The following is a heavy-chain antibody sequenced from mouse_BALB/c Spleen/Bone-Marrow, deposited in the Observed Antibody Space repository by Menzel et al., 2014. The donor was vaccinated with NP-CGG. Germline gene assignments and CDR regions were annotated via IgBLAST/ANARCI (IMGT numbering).Heavy chain of an antibody. CDR1: GFTLSNYW. J-gene: IGHJ3*01. Sequence: EVMLVESGGGLVQPGGSMKLSCVASGFTLSNYWMNWVRQSPEKGLEWVAEIRLKSNNYATHYAESVKGRFTISRDDSKSSVYLQMNNLRAEDTGIYYCTSHYGSSYKWFAYWGQGTLVTVSA. CDR2: IRLKSNNYAT. V-gene: IGHV6-6*02. D-gene: IGHD1-1*01. CDR3: TSHYGSSYKWFAY.